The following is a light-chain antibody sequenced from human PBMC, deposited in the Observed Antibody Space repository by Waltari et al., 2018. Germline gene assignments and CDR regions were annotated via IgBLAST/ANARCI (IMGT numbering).Light chain of an antibody. CDR1: QTINGW. CDR2: DAS. V-gene: IGKV1-5*01. J-gene: IGKJ1*01. Sequence: DIQMTQSPSTLSASVGDRVTITCRASQTINGWLAWYQQKPGKAPELLTHDASTLESGVPHRFSGSGAGTEFTLTISSVQPEDVATYYCQQYLLFWTFGQGTRVEIK. CDR3: QQYLLFWT.